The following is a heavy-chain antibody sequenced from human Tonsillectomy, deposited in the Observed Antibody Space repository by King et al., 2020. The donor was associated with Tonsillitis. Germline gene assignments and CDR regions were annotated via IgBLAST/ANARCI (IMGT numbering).Heavy chain of an antibody. D-gene: IGHD4-11*01. CDR1: GFTVSSNY. CDR3: ARDSTVLGDYYYGMDV. V-gene: IGHV3-53*01. J-gene: IGHJ6*02. Sequence: QLVESGGGLIQPGGSLRLSCAASGFTVSSNYMSWVRQAPGKGLEWVSVIYSGGSTYYADSVKGRFTISRDNSKNTLYLQMNSLRAEDTAVYYCARDSTVLGDYYYGMDVWGQGTTVTVSS. CDR2: IYSGGST.